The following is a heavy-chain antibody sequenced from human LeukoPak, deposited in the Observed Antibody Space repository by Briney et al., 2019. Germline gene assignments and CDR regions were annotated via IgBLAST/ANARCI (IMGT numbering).Heavy chain of an antibody. Sequence: GASVKVSCKASGYTFTGYYMHWVRQAPGQGLEWMGRINPNSGGTNYAQKFQGRVTMTRDTSISTAYMELSRLRSDDTAVYYCARGSVADISYNWFDPWGQGTLVTVSS. CDR2: INPNSGGT. CDR1: GYTFTGYY. V-gene: IGHV1-2*02. J-gene: IGHJ5*02. D-gene: IGHD6-19*01. CDR3: ARGSVADISYNWFDP.